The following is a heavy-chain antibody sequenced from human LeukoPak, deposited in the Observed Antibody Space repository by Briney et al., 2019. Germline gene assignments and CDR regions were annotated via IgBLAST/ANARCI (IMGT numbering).Heavy chain of an antibody. CDR3: ARDSYYYDSSGYSPPFDY. J-gene: IGHJ4*02. CDR2: IYTSGST. CDR1: GGSFSGYY. Sequence: SETLSLTCAVYGGSFSGYYWSWIRQPPGKGLEWIGRIYTSGSTNYNPSLKSRVTMSVDTSKNQFSLKLSSVTAADTAVYYCARDSYYYDSSGYSPPFDYWGQGTLVTVSS. V-gene: IGHV4-4*07. D-gene: IGHD3-22*01.